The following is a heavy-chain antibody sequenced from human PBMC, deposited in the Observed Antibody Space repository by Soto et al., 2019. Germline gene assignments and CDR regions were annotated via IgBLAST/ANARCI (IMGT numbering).Heavy chain of an antibody. J-gene: IGHJ6*02. CDR1: GFTFSSYA. CDR3: ARDPSEMATMVYYYYYGMDV. V-gene: IGHV3-30-3*01. CDR2: ISYDGSNK. Sequence: QVQLVESGGGVVQPGRSLRLSCAASGFTFSSYAMHWVRQAPGKGLEWVADISYDGSNKYYADSVKGRFTISRDNSKNTLYLQMNSLRAEDTAVYYCARDPSEMATMVYYYYYGMDVWGQGTTVTVSS. D-gene: IGHD5-12*01.